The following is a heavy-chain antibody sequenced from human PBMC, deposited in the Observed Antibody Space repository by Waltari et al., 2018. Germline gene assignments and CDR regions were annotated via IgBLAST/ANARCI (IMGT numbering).Heavy chain of an antibody. D-gene: IGHD6-13*01. V-gene: IGHV4-39*01. CDR1: GCPIRRSSYY. J-gene: IGHJ4*02. Sequence: HLHLQESGPGPVKASGTLSLTCTVPGCPIRRSSYYWGWIRRPPGKGLEWIGSICYRGTTSYTPSLQSRVTISVDTSKNQFSLKLSSVTAADTAVFYCARLNSNWPFFDSWGQGTLVTVSS. CDR3: ARLNSNWPFFDS. CDR2: ICYRGTT.